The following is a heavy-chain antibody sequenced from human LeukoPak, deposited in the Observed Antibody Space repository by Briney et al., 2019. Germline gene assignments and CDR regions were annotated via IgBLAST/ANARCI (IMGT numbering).Heavy chain of an antibody. J-gene: IGHJ4*02. D-gene: IGHD3-10*01. CDR2: IYYSGST. Sequence: PSETLSLTCTVSGGSISSGGYYWSWIRQHPGKGLEWIGYIYYSGSTYYNPSLKSRVTISVDTSKNQFSLKLSSVTAADTAVYYCARGSSGYYFDYWAREPWSPSPQ. CDR3: ARGSSGYYFDY. CDR1: GGSISSGGYY. V-gene: IGHV4-31*03.